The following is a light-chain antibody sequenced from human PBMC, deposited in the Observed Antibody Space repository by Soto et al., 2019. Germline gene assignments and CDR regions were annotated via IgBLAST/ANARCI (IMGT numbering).Light chain of an antibody. Sequence: QAVVTQEPSFSVSPGGTVTLTCGLSSGSVSTSYYPSWYQQTPGQAPRTLIYSTNTRSSGVPDRFSGSILGNKAALTITGAQADDESDYYCVLYMGSALVVGGGTKPTVL. CDR3: VLYMGSALV. V-gene: IGLV8-61*01. J-gene: IGLJ2*01. CDR2: STN. CDR1: SGSVSTSYY.